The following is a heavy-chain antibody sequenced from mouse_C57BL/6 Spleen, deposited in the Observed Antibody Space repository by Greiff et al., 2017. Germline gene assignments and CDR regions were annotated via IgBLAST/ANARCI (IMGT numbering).Heavy chain of an antibody. CDR2: IDPSDSET. Sequence: QVQLQQPGAELVRPGSSVKLSCKASGYTFTSYWMHWVKQRPIQGLEWIGNIDPSDSETHYNQKFKDKATLTVDKSSSTAYMQLSSLTSEDSAVYYCARGRYSNFWFAYWGQGTLVTVSA. CDR1: GYTFTSYW. D-gene: IGHD2-5*01. CDR3: ARGRYSNFWFAY. V-gene: IGHV1-52*01. J-gene: IGHJ3*01.